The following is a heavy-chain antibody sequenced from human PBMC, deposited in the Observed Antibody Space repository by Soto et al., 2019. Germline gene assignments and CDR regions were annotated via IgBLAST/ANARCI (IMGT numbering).Heavy chain of an antibody. CDR2: ISGSGGST. Sequence: EVQLLESGGGLVKPGGSRRLSGAASGFPFSSYALSGVRQPPGKGLGWASAISGSGGSTYYADSVKGRFTISRDNSKNTLYLQMNSLRAEDTAVYYCAKVGLELLDYYYYMDVWGKGTTVTVSS. J-gene: IGHJ6*03. V-gene: IGHV3-23*01. D-gene: IGHD1-7*01. CDR3: AKVGLELLDYYYYMDV. CDR1: GFPFSSYA.